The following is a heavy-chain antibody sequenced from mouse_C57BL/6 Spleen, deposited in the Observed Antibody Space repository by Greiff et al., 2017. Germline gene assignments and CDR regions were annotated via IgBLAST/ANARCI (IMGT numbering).Heavy chain of an antibody. CDR2: IDPSDSYT. D-gene: IGHD2-12*01. CDR3: ARPYYTP. Sequence: QVQLQQPGAELVMPGASVKLSCKASGYTFTSYWMHWVKQRPGQGLEWIGEIDPSDSYTNYNQKFKGKSTLTVDKSSSTAYMQLSSLTSEDSAVYYCARPYYTPWGQGTLVTVSA. J-gene: IGHJ3*01. CDR1: GYTFTSYW. V-gene: IGHV1-69*01.